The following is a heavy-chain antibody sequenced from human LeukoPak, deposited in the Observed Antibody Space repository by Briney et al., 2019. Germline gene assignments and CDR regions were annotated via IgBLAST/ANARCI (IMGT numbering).Heavy chain of an antibody. CDR1: GFTFSSYG. Sequence: GGSLRLSCAASGFTFSSYGMHWVRQAPGKGLEWVAVISYDGSNKYYADSVKGRFTISRDNSKNTLYLQMNSLRAEDTAVYYCAKAPSYYYYYYMDVWGKGTMVTVSS. V-gene: IGHV3-30*18. J-gene: IGHJ6*03. CDR2: ISYDGSNK. CDR3: AKAPSYYYYYYMDV.